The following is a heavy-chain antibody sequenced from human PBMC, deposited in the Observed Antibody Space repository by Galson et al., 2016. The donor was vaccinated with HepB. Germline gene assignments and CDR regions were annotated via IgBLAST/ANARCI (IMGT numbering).Heavy chain of an antibody. V-gene: IGHV3-23*01. CDR2: ISTRRTT. Sequence: SLRLSCAASGFVFSNFGLSWVRQAPGKGLEWVASISTRRTTYYPDPVQGRFTISRDNSNNTLYLQMNGLRAEDTAVYYCAKERLVRRIFDHWGQGTLLTVSS. CDR3: AKERLVRRIFDH. J-gene: IGHJ4*02. D-gene: IGHD1-1*01. CDR1: GFVFSNFG.